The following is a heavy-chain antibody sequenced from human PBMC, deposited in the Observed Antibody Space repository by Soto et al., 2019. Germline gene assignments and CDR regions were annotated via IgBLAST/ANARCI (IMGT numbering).Heavy chain of an antibody. Sequence: QVQLVESGGGVVQPGRSLRLSCAASGFTFSSYGMHWVRQAPGKGLEWVAVISYDGSNKYYADSVKGRFTISRDNSKNTLYLQMNRLRAEDTAVYYCAKYFSELVPPLYGMDVWGQGTTVTVSS. CDR3: AKYFSELVPPLYGMDV. J-gene: IGHJ6*02. CDR2: ISYDGSNK. D-gene: IGHD6-6*01. V-gene: IGHV3-30*18. CDR1: GFTFSSYG.